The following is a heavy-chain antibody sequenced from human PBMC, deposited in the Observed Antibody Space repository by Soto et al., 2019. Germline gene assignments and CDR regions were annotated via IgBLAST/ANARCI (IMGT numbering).Heavy chain of an antibody. CDR1: GFPFSNYY. D-gene: IGHD6-19*01. CDR3: ARVSATGWVVNGREYFDY. Sequence: GVSLRLSCAVSGFPFSNYYMSWIRQAPGKGLEWLSDISSSFVSIHYADSVKGRFSISRDNAKNSLFLQMNSLRAEDTAVYYCARVSATGWVVNGREYFDYWGQGTLVTVAP. V-gene: IGHV3-11*01. J-gene: IGHJ4*02. CDR2: ISSSFVSI.